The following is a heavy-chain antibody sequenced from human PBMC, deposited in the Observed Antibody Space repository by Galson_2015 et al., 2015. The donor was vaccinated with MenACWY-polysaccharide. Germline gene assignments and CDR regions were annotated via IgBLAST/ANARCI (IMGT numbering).Heavy chain of an antibody. J-gene: IGHJ5*02. CDR3: ARIIARKSTFADT. Sequence: SVKVSCKASGYKFTSYDINWVRQASGQGLEWMGWMNPNSGNTGYAQKFQGRVTMTSSSAMTTAYMELSSLRSEDTAVYYCARIIARKSTFADTWGQGTLVAVSS. CDR2: MNPNSGNT. V-gene: IGHV1-8*01. CDR1: GYKFTSYD. D-gene: IGHD2-21*01.